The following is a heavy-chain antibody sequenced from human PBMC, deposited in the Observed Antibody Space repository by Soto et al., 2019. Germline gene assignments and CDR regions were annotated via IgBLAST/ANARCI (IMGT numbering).Heavy chain of an antibody. CDR3: AKMGRDAYKPIDS. J-gene: IGHJ4*02. V-gene: IGHV3-23*01. CDR1: GFTFSDSA. CDR2: ISASGYST. D-gene: IGHD3-16*01. Sequence: PVGSLRLSCAASGFTFSDSAMGWVRQAPGKGLEWVSSISASGYSTYYADSVKGRFTISRDTSKNTLYLQTNSLRAEDTAMNYCAKMGRDAYKPIDSWGQGSLVTVSS.